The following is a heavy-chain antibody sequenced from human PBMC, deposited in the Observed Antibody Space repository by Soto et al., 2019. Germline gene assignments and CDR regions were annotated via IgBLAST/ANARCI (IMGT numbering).Heavy chain of an antibody. J-gene: IGHJ6*02. CDR3: AREGPAPYYYYGMDV. CDR2: ISAYNGNT. V-gene: IGHV1-18*01. Sequence: QVQLVQSGGEVKKPGASVKVSCKTSGYSFTTYGISWVRQAPGQGLEWMGWISAYNGNTNYEQKLQDRVTMTTDTSTSTAYMELRSLRSDDTAVDYCAREGPAPYYYYGMDVWGQGSTVTVSS. CDR1: GYSFTTYG.